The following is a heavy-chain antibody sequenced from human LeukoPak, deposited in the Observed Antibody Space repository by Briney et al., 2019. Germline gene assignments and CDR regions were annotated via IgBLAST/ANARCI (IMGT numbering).Heavy chain of an antibody. D-gene: IGHD3-22*01. CDR2: IYYSGST. V-gene: IGHV4-61*01. CDR1: GGSVSSGSYY. CDR3: ASSTYYYDSSGYYDCAFDI. Sequence: SETLSLTCTVSGGSVSSGSYYWSWIRQPPGTGLEWIGYIYYSGSTNYNPSLKSRVTISVDTSKNQFSLKLSSVTAADTAVYYCASSTYYYDSSGYYDCAFDIWGQGTMVTVSS. J-gene: IGHJ3*02.